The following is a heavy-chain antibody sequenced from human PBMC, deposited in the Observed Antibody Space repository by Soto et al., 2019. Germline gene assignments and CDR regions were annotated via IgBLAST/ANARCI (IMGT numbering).Heavy chain of an antibody. Sequence: QVQLVESGGGVVQPGRSLRLSCAASGFISNTYGMHWVRQAPGKGLEWVAVIYYDGRNKYYADSVKGRFTISRDNSKNTLNLQMNSLRVEDTAVYYCARDLGELWPSVGGYWGQGTLVTVSS. J-gene: IGHJ4*02. CDR1: GFISNTYG. CDR2: IYYDGRNK. CDR3: ARDLGELWPSVGGY. D-gene: IGHD1-26*01. V-gene: IGHV3-33*01.